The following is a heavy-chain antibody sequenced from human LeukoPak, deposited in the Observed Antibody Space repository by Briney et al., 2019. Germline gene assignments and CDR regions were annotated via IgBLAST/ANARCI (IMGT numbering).Heavy chain of an antibody. CDR2: INPSGGST. V-gene: IGHV1-46*01. J-gene: IGHJ4*02. D-gene: IGHD6-19*01. CDR1: GYTFTSYY. CDR3: AREGAVAGVDY. Sequence: ASVKVSCKASGYTFTSYYMRWVRQAPGQGLEWMGIINPSGGSTSYAQKFQGRVTMTRDMSTSTVYMELSSLRSEDTAVYYCAREGAVAGVDYWGQGTLVTVSS.